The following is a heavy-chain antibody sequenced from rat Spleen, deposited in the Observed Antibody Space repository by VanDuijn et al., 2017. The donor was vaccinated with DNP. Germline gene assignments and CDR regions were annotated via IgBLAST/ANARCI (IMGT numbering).Heavy chain of an antibody. CDR1: GYSITSNY. D-gene: IGHD1-12*03. CDR3: ARGNDGYYPNWYFDF. CDR2: INHSGNT. Sequence: EVQLQESGPGLVKTSQSLSLTCSVTGYSITSNYWGWIRKFPGDKMEWIGYINHSGNTGYNPSLKSRISITRDTSKNQFFLHLSSVTTEDTATYFCARGNDGYYPNWYFDFWGPGTMVTVSS. J-gene: IGHJ1*01. V-gene: IGHV3-1*01.